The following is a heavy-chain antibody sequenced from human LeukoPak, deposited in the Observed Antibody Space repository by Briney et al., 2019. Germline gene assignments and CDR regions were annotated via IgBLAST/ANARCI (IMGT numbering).Heavy chain of an antibody. D-gene: IGHD1-1*01. J-gene: IGHJ4*02. CDR3: ARVNETTPFDY. V-gene: IGHV4-4*02. Sequence: KPSETLSLTCSVSGVSLSSSHWWSWVRPPPGKGLEWIGEISHSGSTNYNPSLESRVTISVDKSKNQFYLKLSSVTAADTAVYFCARVNETTPFDYWGQGITVTVSS. CDR1: GVSLSSSHW. CDR2: ISHSGST.